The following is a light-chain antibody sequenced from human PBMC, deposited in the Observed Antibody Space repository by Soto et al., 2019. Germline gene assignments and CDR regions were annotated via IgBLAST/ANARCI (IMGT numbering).Light chain of an antibody. J-gene: IGLJ2*01. CDR3: AAWEYSLNGLV. CDR2: SNN. CDR1: SSNIGSNT. V-gene: IGLV1-44*01. Sequence: QSVLTQPPSASGTPGQRVTISCSGSSSNIGSNTVNWYQQLPGTAPKLLIYSNNQRPSRVPDRFSGSKSDTSASLAISGLQSEDEADYYCAAWEYSLNGLVFGGGTKLTVL.